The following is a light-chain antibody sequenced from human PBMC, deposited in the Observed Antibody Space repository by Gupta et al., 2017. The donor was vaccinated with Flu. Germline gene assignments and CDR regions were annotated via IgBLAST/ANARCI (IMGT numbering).Light chain of an antibody. CDR3: EAWDESRSGPSYV. Sequence: QSVLTQPPSASGTPGQRVTISCSGSSSNIGSNYVYWYQQLPGTAPKLLIYRNNQRPSGVPDPFSGSKSGTAASAAISGLRAEEEAEYYCEAWDESRSGPSYVFGTGTKVTVL. CDR2: RNN. J-gene: IGLJ1*01. V-gene: IGLV1-47*01. CDR1: SSNIGSNY.